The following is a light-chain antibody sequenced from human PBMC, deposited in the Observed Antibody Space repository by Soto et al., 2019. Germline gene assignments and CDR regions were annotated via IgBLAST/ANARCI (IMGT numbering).Light chain of an antibody. CDR2: DAS. CDR1: QDISKW. Sequence: DIQMTQSPSTLSASVGDRVAITCRASQDISKWLAWYQQKPGKPPKLLIYDASGLDSGVPSRFSGSGYGTEFTLTISGLQPEDFETFYCQQYDSFPWTFGPGTKVDIK. V-gene: IGKV1-5*01. J-gene: IGKJ1*01. CDR3: QQYDSFPWT.